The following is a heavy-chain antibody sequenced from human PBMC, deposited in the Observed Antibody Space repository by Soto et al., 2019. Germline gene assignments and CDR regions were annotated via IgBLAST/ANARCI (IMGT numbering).Heavy chain of an antibody. Sequence: GESLKISCKGSGYSFTSYWIGWVRQMPGKGLEWMGIIYPGDSDTRYSPSFQGQVTISADKSISTAYLQWSSLKASDTAMYYCARRPTPDYYGSGSYPFDYWGQGTLVTVSS. CDR2: IYPGDSDT. V-gene: IGHV5-51*01. D-gene: IGHD3-10*01. CDR1: GYSFTSYW. CDR3: ARRPTPDYYGSGSYPFDY. J-gene: IGHJ4*02.